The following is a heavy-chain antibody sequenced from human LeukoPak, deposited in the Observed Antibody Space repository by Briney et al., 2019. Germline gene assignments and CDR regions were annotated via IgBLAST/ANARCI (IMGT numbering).Heavy chain of an antibody. CDR3: ASERYASGNFDY. J-gene: IGHJ4*02. Sequence: SVKVSCKASGGTFSSYAISWVRQAPGQGLEWMGGIIPIFGTANYAQKFQGRVTITADESTSTAYMELSSLRSEDTAIYYCASERYASGNFDYWGQGTLVTVSS. CDR2: IIPIFGTA. D-gene: IGHD3-10*01. V-gene: IGHV1-69*13. CDR1: GGTFSSYA.